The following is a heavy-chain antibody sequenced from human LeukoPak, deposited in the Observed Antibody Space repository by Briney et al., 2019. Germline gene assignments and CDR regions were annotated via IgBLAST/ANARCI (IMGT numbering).Heavy chain of an antibody. Sequence: PSETLSLTCTVAGGSINSYYWSWIRQPPGKGLEWIGYIYYSGSTNYNPSLKSRVTISVDTSKNQFSLRLNSVTAADTAVYYCARGYWFYFDYWGQGTLVTVSS. J-gene: IGHJ4*02. D-gene: IGHD2-8*02. CDR2: IYYSGST. CDR1: GGSINSYY. CDR3: ARGYWFYFDY. V-gene: IGHV4-59*01.